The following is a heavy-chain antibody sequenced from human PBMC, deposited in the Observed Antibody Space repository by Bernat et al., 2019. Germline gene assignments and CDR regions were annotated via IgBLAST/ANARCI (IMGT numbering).Heavy chain of an antibody. CDR2: ISSSSSYI. CDR3: TRRSSSSGWSYFDY. D-gene: IGHD6-19*01. CDR1: GFTFSSYS. V-gene: IGHV3-21*03. Sequence: EVQLVESGGGLVKPGGSLRLSCAASGFTFSSYSMNWVRQAPGKGLEWVSSISSSSSYIYYADSVKGRFTISRDNAKTSLYLQMNSLKTEDTAVYYCTRRSSSSGWSYFDYWGQGTLVTVSS. J-gene: IGHJ4*02.